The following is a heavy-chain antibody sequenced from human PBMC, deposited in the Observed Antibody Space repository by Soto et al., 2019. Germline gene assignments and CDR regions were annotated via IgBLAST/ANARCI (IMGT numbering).Heavy chain of an antibody. Sequence: GESLKISCKGSGYIFSSYWIGWVGQVPGKGLEWMGNIYPGDSDTRYSPSFQGHVTISIDKSINTAYLQWTSLRASDTAMYYCARPYGGNSPFFDYWGQGSLVTVSS. V-gene: IGHV5-51*01. D-gene: IGHD4-17*01. J-gene: IGHJ4*01. CDR2: IYPGDSDT. CDR3: ARPYGGNSPFFDY. CDR1: GYIFSSYW.